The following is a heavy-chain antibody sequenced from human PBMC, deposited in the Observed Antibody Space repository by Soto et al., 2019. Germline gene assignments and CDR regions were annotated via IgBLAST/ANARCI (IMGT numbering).Heavy chain of an antibody. D-gene: IGHD6-19*01. CDR1: GFSLSTSGMC. V-gene: IGHV2-70*01. J-gene: IGHJ4*02. Sequence: ESGPTLVNPTQTLTLTCTFSGFSLSTSGMCVSWIRQPPGKALEWLALIYWDDDKYYSTSLKTRLTISKDTSKNQVVLTMTNMDPVDTATYYCARIPPADSSGWYYFDYWGQGTLVTVSS. CDR3: ARIPPADSSGWYYFDY. CDR2: IYWDDDK.